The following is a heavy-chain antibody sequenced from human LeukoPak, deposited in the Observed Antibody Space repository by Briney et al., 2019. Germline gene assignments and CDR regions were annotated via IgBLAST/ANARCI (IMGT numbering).Heavy chain of an antibody. CDR3: ARRWNYGRNYYIDV. Sequence: SETLSLTCAVYGVSFSNYYWSWVRQPPGKGLEWIGAINDSGRTNYNPSIMSRVTVSVDTSKNQFSLRLTSVTATDTAVYYCARRWNYGRNYYIDVWGKGATVSVSS. CDR2: INDSGRT. CDR1: GVSFSNYY. V-gene: IGHV4-34*01. D-gene: IGHD1-7*01. J-gene: IGHJ6*03.